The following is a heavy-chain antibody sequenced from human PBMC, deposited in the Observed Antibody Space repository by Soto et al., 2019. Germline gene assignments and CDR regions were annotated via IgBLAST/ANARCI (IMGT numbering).Heavy chain of an antibody. J-gene: IGHJ6*02. V-gene: IGHV3-30-3*01. CDR1: GFTFSSYA. CDR2: ISYDGSNK. Sequence: PGGSLRLSCAASGFTFSSYAMHWVRQAPGKGLEWVAVISYDGSNKYYADSVKGRFTISRDNSKNTLYLQMNSLRAEDTAVYYCARDEGGYSGYVRHYGMDVWGQGNPGHR. CDR3: ARDEGGYSGYVRHYGMDV. D-gene: IGHD5-12*01.